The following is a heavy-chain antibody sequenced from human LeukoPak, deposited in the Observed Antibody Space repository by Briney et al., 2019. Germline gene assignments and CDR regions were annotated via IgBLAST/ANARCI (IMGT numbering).Heavy chain of an antibody. J-gene: IGHJ6*02. V-gene: IGHV3-23*01. CDR2: ITGSGGGT. CDR3: AKGYCSGGSCYSSSYYNMDV. Sequence: PGGSLRLSCAASGFTFSSYAMSWVRQAPGKGLEWVSAITGSGGGTYYADSVKGRFTISRDNSKNTLYLQMNSLRAEDTAVYYCAKGYCSGGSCYSSSYYNMDVWGQGTTVTVSS. D-gene: IGHD2-15*01. CDR1: GFTFSSYA.